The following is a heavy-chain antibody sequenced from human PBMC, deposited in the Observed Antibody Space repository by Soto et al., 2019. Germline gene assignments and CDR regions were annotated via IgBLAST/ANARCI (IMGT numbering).Heavy chain of an antibody. Sequence: PSETLSLTCPFSGCSISSYYWSWIRQPPGKGLEWIGYIYYSGSTNYNPSLKSRVTISVDTSKNQFSLKLNSMTAADTAVYYCARHNYGSGSTYFDYWGQGTLVTVSS. D-gene: IGHD3-10*01. CDR2: IYYSGST. J-gene: IGHJ4*02. V-gene: IGHV4-59*08. CDR1: GCSISSYY. CDR3: ARHNYGSGSTYFDY.